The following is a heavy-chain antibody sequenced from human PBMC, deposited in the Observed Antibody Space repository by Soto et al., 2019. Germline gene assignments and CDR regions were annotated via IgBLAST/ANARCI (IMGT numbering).Heavy chain of an antibody. D-gene: IGHD6-19*01. CDR2: IFSNDEK. CDR1: GVSLSNARMG. V-gene: IGHV2-26*01. J-gene: IGHJ2*01. CDR3: ARNGYSSGWHWYFDL. Sequence: QVTLKESGPVLVKPTETLTLTCTVSGVSLSNARMGVSWIRQPPGKALEWLAHIFSNDEKSYSTSLKSRLTISKDTSKSQVVLTMTNMDPADTATYYCARNGYSSGWHWYFDLWGRGTLVTVSS.